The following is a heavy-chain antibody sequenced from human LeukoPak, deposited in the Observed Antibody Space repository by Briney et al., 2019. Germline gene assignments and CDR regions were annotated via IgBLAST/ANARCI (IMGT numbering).Heavy chain of an antibody. CDR1: GYTFTNYA. D-gene: IGHD1-26*01. J-gene: IGHJ4*02. CDR3: TRESGSYHGNDY. CDR2: INAGNGNT. V-gene: IGHV1-3*01. Sequence: ASVKVSCKASGYTFTNYAMHWVRQAPGQRLEWMGWINAGNGNTKYSQKFQGRVTITRDTPASTAYMELSSLRSDDTAVYYCTRESGSYHGNDYWGQGTLVTVSS.